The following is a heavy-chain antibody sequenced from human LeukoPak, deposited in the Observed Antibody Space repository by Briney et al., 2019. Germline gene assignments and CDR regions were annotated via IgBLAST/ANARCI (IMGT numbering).Heavy chain of an antibody. CDR3: AKCVNGDSLYAFDV. V-gene: IGHV3-23*01. CDR1: GFTFSSYA. CDR2: ISGSGGGT. D-gene: IGHD4-17*01. Sequence: GGSLRLSCAASGFTFSSYAMSWVRQAPGKGLEWVSAISGSGGGTYYADSVKGRFTISRDNSKNTLYLQMNSLRAEDTAVYYCAKCVNGDSLYAFDVWGQGTMVTVSS. J-gene: IGHJ3*01.